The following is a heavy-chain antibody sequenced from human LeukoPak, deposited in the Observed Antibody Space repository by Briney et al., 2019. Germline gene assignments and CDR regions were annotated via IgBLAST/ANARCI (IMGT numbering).Heavy chain of an antibody. V-gene: IGHV3-53*01. Sequence: GGSLRLSCAASGFTVSSNYMSWVRQAPGKGLEWVSVIYSGGSTYYADSVKGRFTISRDNSKNTLYLQINSLRAEDTAVYYCARPAVSGWSLDYWGQGTLVTVSS. D-gene: IGHD6-19*01. CDR2: IYSGGST. CDR3: ARPAVSGWSLDY. J-gene: IGHJ4*02. CDR1: GFTVSSNY.